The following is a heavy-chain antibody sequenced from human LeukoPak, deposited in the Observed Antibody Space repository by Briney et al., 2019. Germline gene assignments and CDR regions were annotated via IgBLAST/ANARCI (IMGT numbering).Heavy chain of an antibody. V-gene: IGHV4-34*01. Sequence: ASETLSLTCAVYGGSFSGYYWSWIRQPPGKGLEWIGEINHSGSTNYNPSLKSRVTISVDTSKNQFSLKLSSVTAADTAVYYCARGRITYDYVWGSYREGHFDYWGQGTLVTVSS. CDR3: ARGRITYDYVWGSYREGHFDY. CDR1: GGSFSGYY. J-gene: IGHJ4*02. CDR2: INHSGST. D-gene: IGHD3-16*02.